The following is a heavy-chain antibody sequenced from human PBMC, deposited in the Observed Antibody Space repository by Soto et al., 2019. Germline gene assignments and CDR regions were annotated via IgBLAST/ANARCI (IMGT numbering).Heavy chain of an antibody. CDR3: AREIHSSSYNWFDP. J-gene: IGHJ5*02. D-gene: IGHD6-6*01. CDR2: IYYSGST. V-gene: IGHV4-59*01. CDR1: GGSISSYY. Sequence: QSQTLSLTCTVSGGSISSYYWSWIRQPPGKGLEWIGYIYYSGSTNYNPSLKSRVTISVDTSKNQFSLKLSSVTAADTAVYYCAREIHSSSYNWFDPWGQGTLVTVSS.